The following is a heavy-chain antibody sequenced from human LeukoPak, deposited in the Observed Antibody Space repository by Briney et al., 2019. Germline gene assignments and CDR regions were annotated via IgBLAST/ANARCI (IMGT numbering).Heavy chain of an antibody. D-gene: IGHD3-10*01. CDR3: ARYLGATQASYYFDY. CDR1: GGSFSGYY. V-gene: IGHV4-34*01. CDR2: INHSGST. J-gene: IGHJ4*02. Sequence: PSETLSLTCAVYGGSFSGYYWGWIRQPPGKGLEWIGEINHSGSTNYNPSLKSRVTISVDTSKNQFSLKLSSVTAADTAVYYCARYLGATQASYYFDYWGQGTLVTVSS.